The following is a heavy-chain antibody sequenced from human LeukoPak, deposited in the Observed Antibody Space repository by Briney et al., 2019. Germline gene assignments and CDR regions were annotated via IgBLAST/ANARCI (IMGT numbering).Heavy chain of an antibody. D-gene: IGHD3-3*01. CDR3: AKEAIDFWSGYDVGAFDI. Sequence: GGSLRLSCAASGFTFSSYAMSWVRQAPGKGLEWVSAISGSGGSTYYADSVKGRFTTSRDNSKNTLYLQMNSLRVEDTAVYYCAKEAIDFWSGYDVGAFDIWGQGTMVTVSS. CDR1: GFTFSSYA. V-gene: IGHV3-23*01. J-gene: IGHJ3*02. CDR2: ISGSGGST.